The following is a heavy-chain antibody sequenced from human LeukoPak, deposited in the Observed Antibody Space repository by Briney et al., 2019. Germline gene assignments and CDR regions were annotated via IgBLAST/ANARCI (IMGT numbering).Heavy chain of an antibody. CDR1: GYTFTSYA. CDR3: ARGITMVRGTFDY. V-gene: IGHV1-3*01. D-gene: IGHD3-10*01. Sequence: ASVKVSCEASGYTFTSYAMHWVRQAPGQRLEWMGWINAGNGNSKYSQKFQGRVTITRDTSASTAYMELSSLRSEDTAVYYCARGITMVRGTFDYWGQGTLVTVSS. CDR2: INAGNGNS. J-gene: IGHJ4*02.